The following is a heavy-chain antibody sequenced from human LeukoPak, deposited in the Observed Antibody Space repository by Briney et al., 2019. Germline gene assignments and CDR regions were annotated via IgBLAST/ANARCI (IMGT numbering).Heavy chain of an antibody. Sequence: SETLFLTCTVPGYSISSGYYWGWIRQPPGKGLEWIGSIYHSGSTYYNPSLKRRVTISVDTSKNQFSLKLSSVTAADTAVYYCAREVVATFPLGGWFDPWGQGTLVTVSS. V-gene: IGHV4-38-2*02. D-gene: IGHD5-12*01. CDR3: AREVVATFPLGGWFDP. J-gene: IGHJ5*02. CDR2: IYHSGST. CDR1: GYSISSGYY.